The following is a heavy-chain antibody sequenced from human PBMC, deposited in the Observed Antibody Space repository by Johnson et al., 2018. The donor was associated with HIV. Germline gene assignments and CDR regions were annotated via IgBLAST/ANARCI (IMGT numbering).Heavy chain of an antibody. CDR2: ISWNSGSI. D-gene: IGHD1-26*01. Sequence: VELVESGGGVVRPGGSLRLSCAATGLTFDAYGMSWVRQAPGNGLEWVSGISWNSGSIAYADYVKGRFTISRDNAKNSLYVQMNSMRAEDTAVYYCAKDLTWEMQDTFDLWGQGTMVTVSS. J-gene: IGHJ3*01. CDR3: AKDLTWEMQDTFDL. CDR1: GLTFDAYG. V-gene: IGHV3-20*04.